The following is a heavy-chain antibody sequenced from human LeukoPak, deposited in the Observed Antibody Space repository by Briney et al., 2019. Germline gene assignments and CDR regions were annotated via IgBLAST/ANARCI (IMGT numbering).Heavy chain of an antibody. J-gene: IGHJ4*02. D-gene: IGHD4-17*01. Sequence: ASVKVSCKASGYTFTSYDINWVRQATGQGLEWMGWMNPNSGNTGYAHKFQGRVTMTRNTSISTAYIELSSLRSEDTAVYYCVRGDYVRDYWGQGTLVTVSS. V-gene: IGHV1-8*01. CDR1: GYTFTSYD. CDR3: VRGDYVRDY. CDR2: MNPNSGNT.